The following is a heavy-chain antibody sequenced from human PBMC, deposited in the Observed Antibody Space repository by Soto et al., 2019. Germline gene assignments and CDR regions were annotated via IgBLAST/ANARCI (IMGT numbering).Heavy chain of an antibody. V-gene: IGHV3-23*01. CDR2: ISGSGGST. J-gene: IGHJ4*02. CDR1: GFPFMTYS. D-gene: IGHD1-1*01. CDR3: AKDLAGYPTRFDY. Sequence: VGSLVLASSASGFPFMTYSMGWVRPAPGKGLEWVSAISGSGGSTYYADSVKGRFTISRDNSKNTLYLQMNSLRAEDTAVYHCAKDLAGYPTRFDYWGQGTLVTVSS.